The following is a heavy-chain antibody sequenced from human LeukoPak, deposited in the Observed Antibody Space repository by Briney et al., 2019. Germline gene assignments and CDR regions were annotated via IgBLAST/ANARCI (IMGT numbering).Heavy chain of an antibody. J-gene: IGHJ3*02. CDR2: ISAYNGNT. Sequence: ASVKVSCKASGYTFTSYGISWVRQAPGQGLEWMRWISAYNGNTNYAQKLQGRVTMTTDTSTSTAYMELRSLRSDDTAVYYCARSGLLWFGELTRNDAFDIWGQGTMVTVSS. CDR1: GYTFTSYG. CDR3: ARSGLLWFGELTRNDAFDI. V-gene: IGHV1-18*01. D-gene: IGHD3-10*01.